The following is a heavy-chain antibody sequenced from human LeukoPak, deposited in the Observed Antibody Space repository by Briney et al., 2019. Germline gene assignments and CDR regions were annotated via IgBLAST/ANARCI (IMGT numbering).Heavy chain of an antibody. Sequence: GGSLRLSCAASGFTFSSYSMNWVRQAPGKGLEWVSYISSSSSTIYYADPVKGRFTISRDNAKNSLYLQMNSLRAEDTAVYYCARDLRAAAGTGTQYYFDYWGQGTLVTVSS. D-gene: IGHD6-13*01. V-gene: IGHV3-48*01. J-gene: IGHJ4*02. CDR3: ARDLRAAAGTGTQYYFDY. CDR1: GFTFSSYS. CDR2: ISSSSSTI.